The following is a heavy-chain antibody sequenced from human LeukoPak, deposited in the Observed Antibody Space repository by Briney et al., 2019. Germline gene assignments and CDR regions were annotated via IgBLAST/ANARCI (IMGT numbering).Heavy chain of an antibody. CDR3: ATDVGGAMFDY. D-gene: IGHD3-10*01. CDR1: GFTFRSYA. V-gene: IGHV3-23*01. J-gene: IGHJ4*02. Sequence: PGGSLRLSCATSGFTFRSYAMSWVRQAPGKGLEWVSTISGDAGNKHYPDSVKGRFTISRDNSKNTLHLQMNDLRVDDTAIYYCATDVGGAMFDYWGQGTLVTVSS. CDR2: ISGDAGNK.